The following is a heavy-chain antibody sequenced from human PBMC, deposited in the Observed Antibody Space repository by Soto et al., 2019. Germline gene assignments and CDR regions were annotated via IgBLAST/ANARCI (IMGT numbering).Heavy chain of an antibody. V-gene: IGHV1-69*13. CDR2: IIPIFGTA. Sequence: GASVKVSCKDSGGTFSSYAISWVRQAPGQGLEWMGGIIPIFGTADYAQKFQGRVTITADESTSTAYVELSSLRSEDTAVYYCARDQGITTFGVYSMYYYGMDVWGQGTTVTVSS. D-gene: IGHD3-3*01. CDR1: GGTFSSYA. CDR3: ARDQGITTFGVYSMYYYGMDV. J-gene: IGHJ6*02.